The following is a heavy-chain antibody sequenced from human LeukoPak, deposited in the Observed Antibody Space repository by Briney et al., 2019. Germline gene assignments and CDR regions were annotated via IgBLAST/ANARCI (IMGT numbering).Heavy chain of an antibody. CDR3: ARNSLVEGDRHDY. J-gene: IGHJ4*02. D-gene: IGHD2-15*01. CDR2: ISPTSTTV. V-gene: IGHV3-48*03. Sequence: PGGTLRLSCVASGFIFSSYEMNWVRPAPGKGLEWVSFISPTSTTVLYADSVKGRFTITRDNARNSLYLQINDLRAEDTAVYYCARNSLVEGDRHDYWGRGTLVTVSS. CDR1: GFIFSSYE.